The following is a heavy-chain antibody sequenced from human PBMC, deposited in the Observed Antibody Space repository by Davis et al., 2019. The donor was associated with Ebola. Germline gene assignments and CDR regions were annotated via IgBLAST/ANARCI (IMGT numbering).Heavy chain of an antibody. J-gene: IGHJ5*02. CDR2: IIPILGLP. CDR1: GGTLSTYT. V-gene: IGHV1-69*04. Sequence: AASVKVSCKASGGTLSTYTISWVRQAPGQGLEWMGRIIPILGLPNYAHQFQGRVTITADKSTGTAYMELSSLRSEDTAVYYCTRDREGVAPGGTDPWGRGTLVTVSS. D-gene: IGHD3-16*01. CDR3: TRDREGVAPGGTDP.